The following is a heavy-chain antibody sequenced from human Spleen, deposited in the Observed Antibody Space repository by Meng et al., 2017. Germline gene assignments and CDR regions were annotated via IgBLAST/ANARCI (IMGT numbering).Heavy chain of an antibody. Sequence: VQPLQGGAGLLKPSETLSLTCAVYGGSFSGYYWSWIRQPPGKGLEWIGEINHSGSTNYNPSLKSRVTISVDTSKNQFSLKLSSVTAADTAVYYCARGLVADDYWGQGTLVTVSS. CDR1: GGSFSGYY. V-gene: IGHV4-34*01. J-gene: IGHJ4*02. CDR2: INHSGST. CDR3: ARGLVADDY. D-gene: IGHD5-12*01.